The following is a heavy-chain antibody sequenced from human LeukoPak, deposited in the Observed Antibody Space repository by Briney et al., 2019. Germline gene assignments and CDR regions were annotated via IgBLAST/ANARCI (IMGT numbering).Heavy chain of an antibody. V-gene: IGHV3-48*01. CDR3: AREVRRGSDYFDY. CDR1: GFSFSDYD. CDR2: ISTSSTTI. Sequence: PGGSLRLSCAASGFSFSDYDMNWVRQAPGKGLEWVAWISTSSTTIYYADSVKGRFTISRDNAKNSLYLQMSSLRAEDTAFYYCAREVRRGSDYFDYWGQGTLVTVSS. D-gene: IGHD1-26*01. J-gene: IGHJ4*02.